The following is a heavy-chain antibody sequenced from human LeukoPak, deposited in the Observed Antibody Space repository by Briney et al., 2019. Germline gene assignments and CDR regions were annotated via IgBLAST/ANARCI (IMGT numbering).Heavy chain of an antibody. CDR3: ARGTYSSGWVDY. V-gene: IGHV1-2*04. J-gene: IGHJ4*02. CDR1: GYTFTGYY. Sequence: ALVTVSCKASGYTFTGYYMHWVRQAPGQGLEWMGWINPNSGGTNYAQKFQGWVTMTRDTSISTAYMELSRLRSDDTAVYYCARGTYSSGWVDYWGQGTLVTVSS. CDR2: INPNSGGT. D-gene: IGHD6-19*01.